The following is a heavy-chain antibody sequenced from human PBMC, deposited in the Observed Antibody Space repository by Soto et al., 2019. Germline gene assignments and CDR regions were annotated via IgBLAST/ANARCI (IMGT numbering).Heavy chain of an antibody. Sequence: SETLSLTCTVSGGSISSSSYYWGWIRQPPGKGLEWIGSIYYSGSTYYNPSLKSRVTISVDTSKNQFSLKLSSVTAADTAVYYCARHPRLGPYYYYYYMDVWGKGTTVTVSS. CDR3: ARHPRLGPYYYYYYMDV. CDR2: IYYSGST. D-gene: IGHD6-19*01. CDR1: GGSISSSSYY. J-gene: IGHJ6*03. V-gene: IGHV4-39*01.